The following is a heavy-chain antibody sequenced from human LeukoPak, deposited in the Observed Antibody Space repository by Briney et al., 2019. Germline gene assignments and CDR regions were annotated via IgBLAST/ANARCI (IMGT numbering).Heavy chain of an antibody. D-gene: IGHD2-2*01. V-gene: IGHV1-45*02. CDR1: GYTFTYRY. Sequence: GASVKVSCKASGYTFTYRYLHWVRQAPGQALEWMGWITPFNGNTNYAQKFQDRGTMTRDRSMSTAYMELSSLRSEDTAMCYCASDKCSSISCSDAFDIWGQGTMVTVSS. J-gene: IGHJ3*02. CDR2: ITPFNGNT. CDR3: ASDKCSSISCSDAFDI.